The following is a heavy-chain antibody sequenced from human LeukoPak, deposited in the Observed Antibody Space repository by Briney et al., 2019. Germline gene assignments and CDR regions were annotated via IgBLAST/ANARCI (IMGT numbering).Heavy chain of an antibody. Sequence: GGSLRLSCAASGFTFNNYAINWVRQAPGKGLEWVSSISGSGRNTFYANSVKGRFTISRDSSKNTLYLQMNSLRVEDTAVYYCATSTPNRSGWFDYWGQGTLVTVSS. D-gene: IGHD6-19*01. CDR1: GFTFNNYA. CDR3: ATSTPNRSGWFDY. CDR2: ISGSGRNT. J-gene: IGHJ4*02. V-gene: IGHV3-23*01.